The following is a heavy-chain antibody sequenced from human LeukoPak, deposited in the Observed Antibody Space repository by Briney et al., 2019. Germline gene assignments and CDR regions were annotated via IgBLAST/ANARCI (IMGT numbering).Heavy chain of an antibody. CDR2: ISSSSSYM. Sequence: PGGSLRLSCAASGFTFSSYSMNWVRQAPGKGLEWVSSISSSSSYMYYADSVKGRFTISRDNAKNSLYLQMNSLRAEDTAVYYCASTGSDIVATIDRKRPQARRTGGSDYWGQGTLVTVSS. CDR1: GFTFSSYS. V-gene: IGHV3-21*01. CDR3: ASTGSDIVATIDRKRPQARRTGGSDY. J-gene: IGHJ4*02. D-gene: IGHD5-12*01.